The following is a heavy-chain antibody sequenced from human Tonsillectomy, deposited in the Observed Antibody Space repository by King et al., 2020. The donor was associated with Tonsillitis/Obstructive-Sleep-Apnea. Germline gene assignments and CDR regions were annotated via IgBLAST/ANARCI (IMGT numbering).Heavy chain of an antibody. Sequence: QLVQSGAEVKKPGASVKVSCKASGYTFSGYYMHWVRQAPGQGLEWMGWINPNSGGTNYAQKFQGRVTMTRDTSISTAYMELSRLRSDDTAVYYCARVCSSSSCPYYYGMDVWGQGTTVTVSS. J-gene: IGHJ6*02. D-gene: IGHD2-2*01. CDR3: ARVCSSSSCPYYYGMDV. V-gene: IGHV1-2*02. CDR2: INPNSGGT. CDR1: GYTFSGYY.